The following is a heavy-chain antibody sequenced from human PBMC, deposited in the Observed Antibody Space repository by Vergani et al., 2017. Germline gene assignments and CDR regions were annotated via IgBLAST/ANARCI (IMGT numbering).Heavy chain of an antibody. V-gene: IGHV3-11*04. CDR2: ISSGDAT. CDR3: ARETDTGSAVSYNYCAMDV. D-gene: IGHD3-9*01. J-gene: IGHJ6*02. CDR1: GFNVRDHY. Sequence: QGLLVESGGGLVKPGGSLRLSCAASGFNVRDHYMSWIRQAPGKGLEWISYISSGDATYYADSVKGRFTISRDNSKNSLSLQMNSLRVEDTGVYFCARETDTGSAVSYNYCAMDVWAQGTTVTVS.